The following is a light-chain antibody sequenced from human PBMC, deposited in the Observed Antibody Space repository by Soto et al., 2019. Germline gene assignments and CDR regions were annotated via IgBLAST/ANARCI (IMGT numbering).Light chain of an antibody. Sequence: EIVLTQSPGTLSLSPGERATLSCRASQSVSSCYLAWYQQKPGQAPRLLIYGASSRATGIPDRFSGSGSGTDLTLTISRLEPEDVAVYYCQQYGSSPWTFGQGTKVEIK. CDR2: GAS. CDR3: QQYGSSPWT. V-gene: IGKV3-20*01. J-gene: IGKJ1*01. CDR1: QSVSSCY.